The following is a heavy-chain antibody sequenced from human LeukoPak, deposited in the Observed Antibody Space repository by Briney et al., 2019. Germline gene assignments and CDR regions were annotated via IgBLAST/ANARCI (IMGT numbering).Heavy chain of an antibody. J-gene: IGHJ4*02. D-gene: IGHD3-22*01. CDR2: IYYSGST. Sequence: KTSETLSLTCTVSGGSISSYYWSWIRQPPGKGLEWIGYIYYSGSTNYNPSLKSRVTISVDTSKNQFSLKLSSVTAADTAVYYCARARAYYYDSSGYYYPESFYYWGQGTLVTVSS. CDR1: GGSISSYY. V-gene: IGHV4-59*01. CDR3: ARARAYYYDSSGYYYPESFYY.